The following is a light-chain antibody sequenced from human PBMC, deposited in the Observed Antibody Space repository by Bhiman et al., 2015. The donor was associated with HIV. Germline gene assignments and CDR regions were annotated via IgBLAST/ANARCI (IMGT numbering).Light chain of an antibody. CDR2: DVS. Sequence: QSALTQPASVSGSPGQSITISCTGTSSDVGGYNYVSWYQQHPGKAPKLMIYDVSKRPSGVSNRFSGSKSGNTASLTISGLLAEDEADYFCCSYAGESTWVFGGGTKLTV. CDR3: CSYAGESTWV. CDR1: SSDVGGYNY. J-gene: IGLJ3*02. V-gene: IGLV2-23*02.